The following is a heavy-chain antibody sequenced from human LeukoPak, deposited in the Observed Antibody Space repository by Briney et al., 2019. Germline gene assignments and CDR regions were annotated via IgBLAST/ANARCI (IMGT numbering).Heavy chain of an antibody. CDR2: TYYRSKWCR. V-gene: IGHV6-1*01. J-gene: IGHJ4*02. CDR1: GDSVSSSSVG. Sequence: SQTLSLTCAISGDSVSSSSVGWNWIRQSPSRGLEWLGRTYYRSKWCRDYAVSVKGRITINPDTSKNQFSLQLNSVTPEDTAVYYCARDHSSGWYLLDYWDQGSLVTVSS. CDR3: ARDHSSGWYLLDY. D-gene: IGHD6-19*01.